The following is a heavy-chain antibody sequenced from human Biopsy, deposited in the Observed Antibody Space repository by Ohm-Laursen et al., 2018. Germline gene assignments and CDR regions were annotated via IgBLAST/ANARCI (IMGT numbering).Heavy chain of an antibody. CDR1: TGTFNSYG. CDR3: AREAIGYQLPCDD. CDR2: IIPILRTT. V-gene: IGHV1-69*11. Sequence: GASVKVSCKAPTGTFNSYGIIWVRQAPVQGLEWMGRIIPILRTTAYAQTFLCRVTITADSPTSTVDMELTSLTSDDTAVYFCAREAIGYQLPCDDWGQGTLVTVSS. D-gene: IGHD2-2*01. J-gene: IGHJ4*02.